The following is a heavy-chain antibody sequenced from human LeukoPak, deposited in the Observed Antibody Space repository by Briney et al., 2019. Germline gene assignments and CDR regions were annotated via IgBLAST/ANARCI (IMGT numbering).Heavy chain of an antibody. J-gene: IGHJ5*02. Sequence: ASVKVSCKASGYSSTNYGISWVRQAPGQGLEWMGWIHIYRGNTNYAQKFQGRVTMTTDTSTSTVYMEVRGLRSDDTAMYYCARDVGITVADSFDPWGQRTLVTVSS. CDR3: ARDVGITVADSFDP. V-gene: IGHV1-18*01. CDR1: GYSSTNYG. CDR2: IHIYRGNT. D-gene: IGHD6-13*01.